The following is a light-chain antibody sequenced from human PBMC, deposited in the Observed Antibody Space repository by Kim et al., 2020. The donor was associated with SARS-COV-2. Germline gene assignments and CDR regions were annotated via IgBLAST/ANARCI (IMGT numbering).Light chain of an antibody. CDR2: DNN. CDR3: GTWDISLSVL. CDR1: NSNIGNNY. V-gene: IGLV1-51*01. Sequence: PGQKVTISCSGTNSNIGNNYVSWYQQLPGTAPKLLIYDNNKRPSGIPDRFSGSKSGTSATLDITGLQIGDEADYYCGTWDISLSVLFGGGTKLTVL. J-gene: IGLJ2*01.